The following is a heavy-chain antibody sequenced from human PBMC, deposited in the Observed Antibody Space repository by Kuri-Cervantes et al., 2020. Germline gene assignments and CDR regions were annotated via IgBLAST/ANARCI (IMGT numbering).Heavy chain of an antibody. J-gene: IGHJ4*02. CDR1: GFTFSNSD. V-gene: IGHV3-21*01. D-gene: IGHD2-2*01. CDR2: ISSSSSYI. Sequence: LSLTCAASGFTFSNSDMNWVRQAPGKGLEWVSSISSSSSYIYYADSVKGRFTISRDNSKNTLYLQMNSLRAEDTAVHYCAREGYCSSTSCYDDYWGQGTLVTVSS. CDR3: AREGYCSSTSCYDDY.